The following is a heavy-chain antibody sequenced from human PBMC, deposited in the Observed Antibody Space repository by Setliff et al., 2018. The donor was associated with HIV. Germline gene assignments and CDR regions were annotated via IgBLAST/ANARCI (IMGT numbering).Heavy chain of an antibody. D-gene: IGHD3-3*01. V-gene: IGHV1-2*04. Sequence: WASVKVSCKASGYTFTGYYIHWVRQAPGQGLEWMGWINPNTGGTDYAQKFQGWVAMTRETSISTAYMELRRLKSDDAAVYYCARGRTNSSYYNFWSAYSSTMDVWGHGTTVTVSS. CDR3: ARGRTNSSYYNFWSAYSSTMDV. CDR1: GYTFTGYY. CDR2: INPNTGGT. J-gene: IGHJ6*02.